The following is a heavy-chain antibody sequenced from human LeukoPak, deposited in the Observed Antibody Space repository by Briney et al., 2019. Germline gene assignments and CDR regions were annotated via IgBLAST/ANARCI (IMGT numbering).Heavy chain of an antibody. D-gene: IGHD3-22*01. CDR2: IYYSGST. J-gene: IGHJ4*02. CDR3: ARGGYYDSSGYLGLGY. CDR1: GGSISSSSYY. V-gene: IGHV4-39*01. Sequence: SETLSLTCTVSGGSISSSSYYWGWIRQPPGKGLEWIGSIYYSGSTYYNPSLKSRVTISVDTSKNQFSLQLSSVTAADTAVYYCARGGYYDSSGYLGLGYWGQGALVTVSS.